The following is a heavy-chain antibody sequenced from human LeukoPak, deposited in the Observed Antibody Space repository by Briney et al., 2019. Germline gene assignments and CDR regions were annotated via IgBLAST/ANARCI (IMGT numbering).Heavy chain of an antibody. J-gene: IGHJ4*02. CDR3: AKDYSGYDLSLDY. CDR1: GFSFSSFS. V-gene: IGHV3-21*01. CDR2: ISGNGMYI. Sequence: GGSLRLSCAASGFSFSSFSINWVRQAPGKGPEWVSSISGNGMYIYYADAVEGRFTVSKDNAKNSVYLQMNSLRAEDTAVYYCAKDYSGYDLSLDYWGQGTLVTVSS. D-gene: IGHD5-12*01.